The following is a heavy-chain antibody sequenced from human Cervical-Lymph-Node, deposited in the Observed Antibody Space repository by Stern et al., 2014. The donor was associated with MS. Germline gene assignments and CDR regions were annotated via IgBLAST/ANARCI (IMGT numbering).Heavy chain of an antibody. V-gene: IGHV1-18*01. CDR3: ARGADYDSLTGYFWEGYYFDY. J-gene: IGHJ4*02. CDR1: GYTFTSYG. CDR2: ISAYNGNT. Sequence: QDQLVQSGAEVKKPGASVKVSCKASGYTFTSYGISWVRQAPGQGLEWMGWISAYNGNTNYAQKLQGRVTMTTDTSTSTAYMELRSLRSDDTAVYYCARGADYDSLTGYFWEGYYFDYWGQGTLVTVSS. D-gene: IGHD3-9*01.